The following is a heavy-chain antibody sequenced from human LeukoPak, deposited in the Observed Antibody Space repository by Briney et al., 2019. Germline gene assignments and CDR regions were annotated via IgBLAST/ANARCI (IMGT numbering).Heavy chain of an antibody. D-gene: IGHD3-22*01. Sequence: ASETLSLTCTVSGGSISSDYWSWIRQPPVKGLEWIGYIYYRGSTNYNPSLKSRVTISVDTSKNQFSLKLSSVTAADTAVYYCARLSGYSSGHYYSDYWGQGTLVTVSS. CDR2: IYYRGST. CDR3: ARLSGYSSGHYYSDY. CDR1: GGSISSDY. V-gene: IGHV4-59*01. J-gene: IGHJ4*02.